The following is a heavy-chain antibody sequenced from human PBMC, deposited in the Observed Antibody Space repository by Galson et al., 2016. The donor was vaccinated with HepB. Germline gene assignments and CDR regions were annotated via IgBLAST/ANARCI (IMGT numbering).Heavy chain of an antibody. J-gene: IGHJ4*02. CDR2: IWYDGSNK. CDR3: ARVLGGTSTGYFDL. D-gene: IGHD1-1*01. Sequence: SLRLSCAASGLTFSSYGMHWVRQAPGKGLEWVALIWYDGSNKYYADSVKGRFTISRDNSKNTLYLQMNSLGAEDTVVYYCARVLGGTSTGYFDLWGQGTLVTVAS. CDR1: GLTFSSYG. V-gene: IGHV3-33*01.